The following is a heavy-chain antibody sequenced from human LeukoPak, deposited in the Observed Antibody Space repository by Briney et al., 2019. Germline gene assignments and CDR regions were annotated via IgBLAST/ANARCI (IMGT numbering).Heavy chain of an antibody. J-gene: IGHJ2*01. CDR3: ARDPSLNWFFDL. Sequence: GRSLRLSCAASGFTLSNYAMDWVRQAPGKGLEWVAVISYDGSNKYYADSVKGRFTISRDNSRNTLYLQMNSLRAEDTAVYHYARDPSLNWFFDLWGRGTLITVSS. CDR2: ISYDGSNK. V-gene: IGHV3-30-3*01. CDR1: GFTLSNYA.